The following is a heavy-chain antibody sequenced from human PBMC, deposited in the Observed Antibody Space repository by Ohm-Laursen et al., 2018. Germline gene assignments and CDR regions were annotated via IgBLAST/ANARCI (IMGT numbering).Heavy chain of an antibody. D-gene: IGHD6-6*01. J-gene: IGHJ6*02. CDR3: AKDKRTSRRYSSSSVYYYYGMDV. CDR1: GFTFDDYA. V-gene: IGHV3-9*01. Sequence: SLRLSCTASGFTFDDYAMHWVRQAPGKGLEWVSGISWNSGSIGYADSVKGRFTISRDNAKNSLYLQMNSLRAEDTALYYCAKDKRTSRRYSSSSVYYYYGMDVWGQGTTVTVSS. CDR2: ISWNSGSI.